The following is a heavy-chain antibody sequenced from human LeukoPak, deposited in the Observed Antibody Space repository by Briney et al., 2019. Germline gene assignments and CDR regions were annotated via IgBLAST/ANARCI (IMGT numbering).Heavy chain of an antibody. J-gene: IGHJ6*03. V-gene: IGHV1-69*05. D-gene: IGHD3-10*01. CDR3: AISYYYGYYYMDV. Sequence: ASVKVSCKASGGTFRTYAISWVRQAPGQGLEWMGGIVPIFGTANYAQKFQGRVTITTDESTSTAYMELSSLRSEDTAVYYCAISYYYGYYYMDVWGKGTPVTVSS. CDR2: IVPIFGTA. CDR1: GGTFRTYA.